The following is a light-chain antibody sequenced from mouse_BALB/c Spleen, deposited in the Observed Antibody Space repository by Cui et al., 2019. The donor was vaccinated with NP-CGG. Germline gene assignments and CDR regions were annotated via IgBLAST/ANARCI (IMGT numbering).Light chain of an antibody. J-gene: IGLJ1*01. Sequence: AAVTQESALNTSPGETVTLTCRSSTGAVTTSNYANWVQEKPDHLFTGLIGGTNNRAPGVPARFSGSLIGDKAALTITGAQTEDEAIYFCALWYSNHWVFGGGTKLTVL. CDR3: ALWYSNHWV. CDR2: GTN. V-gene: IGLV1*01. CDR1: TGAVTTSNY.